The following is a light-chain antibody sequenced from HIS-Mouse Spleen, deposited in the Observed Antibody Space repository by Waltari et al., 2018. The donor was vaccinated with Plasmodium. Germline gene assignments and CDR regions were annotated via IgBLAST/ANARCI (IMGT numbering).Light chain of an antibody. V-gene: IGKV3-15*01. J-gene: IGKJ3*01. Sequence: EIVMTQSPATLSLSPGARAPLSCRASQSVSSNLAWYQQKPGQAPRLLIYGASTRATGIPARFSGSGSGTEFTLTISSLQSEDFAVYYCQQYNNWSFTFGPGTKVDIK. CDR1: QSVSSN. CDR3: QQYNNWSFT. CDR2: GAS.